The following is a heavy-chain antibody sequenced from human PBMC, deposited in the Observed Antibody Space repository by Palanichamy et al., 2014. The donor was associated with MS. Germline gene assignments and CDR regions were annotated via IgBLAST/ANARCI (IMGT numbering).Heavy chain of an antibody. Sequence: SNYAMTWVRQAPGKGLEWVSSLNGRGSNTYYADSVKGRFTISRDNSKNALYLQMISLRAEDTALYYCAKDHIVGGYSGYWGQGTLVTVSS. J-gene: IGHJ4*02. V-gene: IGHV3-23*01. D-gene: IGHD2-21*01. CDR1: SNYA. CDR3: AKDHIVGGYSGY. CDR2: LNGRGSNT.